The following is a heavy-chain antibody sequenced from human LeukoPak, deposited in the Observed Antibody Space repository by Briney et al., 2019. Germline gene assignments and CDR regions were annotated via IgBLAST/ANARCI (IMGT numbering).Heavy chain of an antibody. D-gene: IGHD6-19*01. V-gene: IGHV4-39*07. CDR2: IYYSGST. J-gene: IGHJ4*02. CDR3: AREFSSGWGTPIDY. Sequence: NSSETLSLTCTVSGGSINSSSYYWGWIRQPPGKGLEWIGSIYYSGSTYYNPSLKSRVTISVDTSKNQFSLKLSSVTAADTAVYYCAREFSSGWGTPIDYWGQGTLVTVSS. CDR1: GGSINSSSYY.